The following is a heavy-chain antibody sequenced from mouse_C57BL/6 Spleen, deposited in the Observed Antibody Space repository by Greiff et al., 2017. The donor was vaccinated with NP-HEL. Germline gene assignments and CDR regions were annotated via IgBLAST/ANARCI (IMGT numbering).Heavy chain of an antibody. CDR2: IRSKSNNYAT. V-gene: IGHV10-1*01. D-gene: IGHD2-4*01. Sequence: EVQLVESGGGLVQPKGSLKLSCAASGFSFNTYAMNWVRQAPGKGLEWVARIRSKSNNYATYYAVSVKDRFTISRDDSESMLYLQMNNLKTEDTAMYCCGRDDYDYFDYWGQGTTLTVSS. CDR1: GFSFNTYA. CDR3: GRDDYDYFDY. J-gene: IGHJ2*01.